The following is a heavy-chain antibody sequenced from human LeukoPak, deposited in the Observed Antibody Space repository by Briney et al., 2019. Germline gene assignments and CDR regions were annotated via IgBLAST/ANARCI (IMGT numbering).Heavy chain of an antibody. CDR1: GFTFSDYY. D-gene: IGHD6-19*01. V-gene: IGHV3-11*01. J-gene: IGHJ6*02. CDR2: ISSSGSTI. Sequence: GGSLRLSCAASGFTFSDYYMSWIRQAPGKGLEWVSYISSSGSTIYYADSVKGRFTISRDNAKNSLYLQMSSLRAEDTAVYYCARDLAVAGEYYYYYGMDVWGQGTTVTVSS. CDR3: ARDLAVAGEYYYYYGMDV.